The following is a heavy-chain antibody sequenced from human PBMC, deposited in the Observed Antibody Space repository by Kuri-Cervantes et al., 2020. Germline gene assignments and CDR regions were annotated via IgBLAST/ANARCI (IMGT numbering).Heavy chain of an antibody. D-gene: IGHD4/OR15-4a*01. CDR1: GFTVSSNY. V-gene: IGHV3-53*05. CDR2: IYSGGST. Sequence: GESLKISCAASGFTVSSNYMSWVRQAPGKGLEWVSVIYSGGSTDYADSVKGRFTISRDNSKNTLYPQLNSLRAEDTAVYYCAKSVLVLQPFPFDYWGQGTLVTVSS. J-gene: IGHJ4*02. CDR3: AKSVLVLQPFPFDY.